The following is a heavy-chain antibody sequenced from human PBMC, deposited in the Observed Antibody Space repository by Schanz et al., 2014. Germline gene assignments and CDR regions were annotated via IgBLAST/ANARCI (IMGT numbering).Heavy chain of an antibody. Sequence: VESGGGLVNPGGSLRLSCAVSGFPFSYYTMNWVRQAPGKGPEWVACIGRIGQVIYYADSMESRFTISRDNAQNSLFLQLNSLRVEDTAVYYCAVGQGAVSTKWYYDLWGRGTLVTVSS. CDR3: AVGQGAVSTKWYYDL. D-gene: IGHD4-17*01. CDR2: IGRIGQVI. J-gene: IGHJ2*01. CDR1: GFPFSYYT. V-gene: IGHV3-21*01.